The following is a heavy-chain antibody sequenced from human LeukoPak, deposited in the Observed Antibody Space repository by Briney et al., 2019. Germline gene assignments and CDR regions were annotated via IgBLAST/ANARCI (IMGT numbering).Heavy chain of an antibody. J-gene: IGHJ4*02. CDR2: TSSSSSYI. CDR3: ARDHTYYDIFGLPHGGDYFDY. CDR1: GFTFSSYS. V-gene: IGHV3-21*01. Sequence: GGSLRLSCAASGFTFSSYSMNWVRQAPGKGLEWVSSTSSSSSYIYYADSVKGRFTISRDNAKNSLYLQMNSLRAEDTAVYYCARDHTYYDIFGLPHGGDYFDYWGQGTLVTVSS. D-gene: IGHD3-9*01.